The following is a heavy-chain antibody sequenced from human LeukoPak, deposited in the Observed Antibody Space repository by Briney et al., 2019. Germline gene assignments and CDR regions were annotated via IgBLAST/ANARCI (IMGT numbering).Heavy chain of an antibody. CDR2: IYYSWGT. J-gene: IGHJ4*02. CDR1: GGSISSYY. Sequence: SETLSLTCTVSGGSISSYYWSWIRQPPGKGLEWIGYIYYSWGTNYNPSLKSRVTISVDTSKNQFSLKLSSVTAADTAVYYCARDMGYDFWSGYYTGGFDYWGQGTLVTVSS. D-gene: IGHD3-3*01. CDR3: ARDMGYDFWSGYYTGGFDY. V-gene: IGHV4-59*01.